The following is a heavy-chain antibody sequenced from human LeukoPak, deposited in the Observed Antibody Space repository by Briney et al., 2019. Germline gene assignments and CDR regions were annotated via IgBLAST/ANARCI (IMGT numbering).Heavy chain of an antibody. CDR2: VFSSGST. CDR1: GGSIISGTFY. J-gene: IGHJ4*02. V-gene: IGHV4-61*02. Sequence: SQTLSLTCTVSGGSIISGTFYWSWIRQPAGKGLEYIGRVFSSGSTNYNPSLKSRVTISVDTSKNQFSLKLNSLTAADTAVYYCARAVGDGNNYEGTFGYWGQGTLVTVSS. D-gene: IGHD5-24*01. CDR3: ARAVGDGNNYEGTFGY.